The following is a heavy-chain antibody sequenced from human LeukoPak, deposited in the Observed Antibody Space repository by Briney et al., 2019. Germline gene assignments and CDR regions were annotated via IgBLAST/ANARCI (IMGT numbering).Heavy chain of an antibody. CDR1: GFTFSSYW. V-gene: IGHV3-74*01. Sequence: GGSLRLSCAASGFTFSSYWMHWVRQAPGRGLEWVSRINSDGSSTTSADSVKGRFTISRDNAKNTLYLQMNSLRAEDTAVYYCAKGGATVIDYWGQGTLVTVSS. CDR3: AKGGATVIDY. J-gene: IGHJ4*02. D-gene: IGHD4-17*01. CDR2: INSDGSST.